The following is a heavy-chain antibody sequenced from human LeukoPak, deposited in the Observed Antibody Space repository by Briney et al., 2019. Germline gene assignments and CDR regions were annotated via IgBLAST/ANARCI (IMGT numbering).Heavy chain of an antibody. CDR1: GGSFSGYY. V-gene: IGHV4-34*01. J-gene: IGHJ5*02. CDR3: ASVLTRARFDP. CDR2: INHSGST. D-gene: IGHD1-14*01. Sequence: RSSETLSLTCAVYGGSFSGYYWSWIRQPPGKGLEWIGEINHSGSTNYNPSLKSRVTISVDTSKNQFSLKLSSVTAADTAVYYCASVLTRARFDPWGQGTLVTVSS.